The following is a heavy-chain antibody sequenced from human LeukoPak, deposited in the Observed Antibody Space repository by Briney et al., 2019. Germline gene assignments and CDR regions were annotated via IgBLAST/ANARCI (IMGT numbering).Heavy chain of an antibody. CDR2: ISQAGSER. J-gene: IGHJ4*02. V-gene: IGHV3-7*02. Sequence: PGGSLRLSCAVSGFSVSGNYMTWVRQAPGKGLEWVAKISQAGSERYYVDSVKGRFTISRDNDKNSLYLHMNSLRAEDTAVYYCARAERRADGSGWNYFDNWGQGTLVTVSS. CDR1: GFSVSGNY. D-gene: IGHD6-19*01. CDR3: ARAERRADGSGWNYFDN.